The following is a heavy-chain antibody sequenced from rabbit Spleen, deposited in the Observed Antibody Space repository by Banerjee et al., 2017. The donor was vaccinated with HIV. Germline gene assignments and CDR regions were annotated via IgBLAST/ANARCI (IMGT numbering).Heavy chain of an antibody. D-gene: IGHD8-1*01. J-gene: IGHJ6*01. CDR3: ARDAGTSFSTYGMDL. CDR1: GFSFSNKAV. CDR2: INAATAKP. V-gene: IGHV1S45*01. Sequence: QEQLVESGGGLVKPEGSLKLSCTASGFSFSNKAVMCWVRQAPGKGLEWIACINAATAKPVYATWAKGRFTISRTSSTTVTLRMTSLTAADTATYFCARDAGTSFSTYGMDLWGQGTLVTVS.